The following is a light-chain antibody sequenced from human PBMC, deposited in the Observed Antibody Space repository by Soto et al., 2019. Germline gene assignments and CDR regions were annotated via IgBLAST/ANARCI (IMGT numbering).Light chain of an antibody. V-gene: IGLV2-14*03. CDR2: DVS. CDR1: SSDVGGYNY. CDR3: KSYTSSSTHV. J-gene: IGLJ1*01. Sequence: QSVLTQPASVSGSPGQSITISCTGTSSDVGGYNYVSWYQQHPGKAPKLIISDVSNRPSGVSNRFSGSKSGNTASLTISGLQAEDEADYYCKSYTSSSTHVFGTGTKLTVL.